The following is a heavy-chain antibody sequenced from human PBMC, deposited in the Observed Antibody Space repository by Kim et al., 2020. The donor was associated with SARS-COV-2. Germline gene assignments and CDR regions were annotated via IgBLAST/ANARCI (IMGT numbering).Heavy chain of an antibody. CDR2: IRHDASNQ. V-gene: IGHV3-33*01. CDR1: GFTFSSYG. Sequence: GGSLRLSCVASGFTFSSYGMHWVRQAPGKGLEWVGVIRHDASNQSYADSVKGRFTISRDNSKNTLYLHMDNLSADDTGAYFCARGMVVAGISPHFDSWGQGTLVTVSS. J-gene: IGHJ4*02. D-gene: IGHD2-15*01. CDR3: ARGMVVAGISPHFDS.